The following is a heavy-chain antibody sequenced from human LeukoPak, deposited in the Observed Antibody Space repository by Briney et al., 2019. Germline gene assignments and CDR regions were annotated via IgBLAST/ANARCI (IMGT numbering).Heavy chain of an antibody. V-gene: IGHV3-23*01. CDR1: GFTFSSYG. CDR2: IGGRDGST. D-gene: IGHD3-22*01. J-gene: IGHJ4*02. CDR3: AKEVRYYDSSGPIGY. Sequence: GGSLRLSCAASGFTFSSYGMSWVHQTPGKGLEWVSAIGGRDGSTYYADSVKGRFTISRDNSKNTLYVQMNSLRAEDTAVYYCAKEVRYYDSSGPIGYWGQGTLVTVSS.